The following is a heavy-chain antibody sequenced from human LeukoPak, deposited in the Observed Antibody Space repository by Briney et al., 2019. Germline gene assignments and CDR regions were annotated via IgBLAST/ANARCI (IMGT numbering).Heavy chain of an antibody. CDR2: IRGDGSVK. D-gene: IGHD6-6*01. V-gene: IGHV3-7*03. Sequence: GGSLRLSCATSGFTLSNVWMSWVRQAPGKGLEWVGNIRGDGSVKFYLDSVKGRFTISRDNTNSVSLQMNNLKAEDTAVYYCGRSVAPPADYWGQGTLVIVSS. J-gene: IGHJ4*02. CDR3: GRSVAPPADY. CDR1: GFTLSNVW.